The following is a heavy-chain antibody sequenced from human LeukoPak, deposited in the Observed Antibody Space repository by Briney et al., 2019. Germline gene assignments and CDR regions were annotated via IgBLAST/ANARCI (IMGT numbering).Heavy chain of an antibody. J-gene: IGHJ4*02. V-gene: IGHV3-9*01. CDR3: AKCYGDYSMYYFDY. Sequence: GGSLRLSCAASGFTFDDYAMHWVRQAPGKGLEWVSGISWNSGSIGYADSVKGRFTISRDNAKNSLYLQMNSLRAEDTAVYYCAKCYGDYSMYYFDYWGQGTLVTVSS. CDR1: GFTFDDYA. CDR2: ISWNSGSI. D-gene: IGHD4-17*01.